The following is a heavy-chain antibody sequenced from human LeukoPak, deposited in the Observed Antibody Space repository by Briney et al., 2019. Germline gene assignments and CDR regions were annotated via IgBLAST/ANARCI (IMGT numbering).Heavy chain of an antibody. Sequence: SQTLSLTCTVSGGSISSGGYYWSWIRQPPGKGLEWIGYIYQSGSTYYNPSLKSRVTISVDRSKNQFSLKLSSVTAADTAVYYCARGAITAAEIDYWGQGTLVTVSS. V-gene: IGHV4-30-2*01. J-gene: IGHJ4*02. CDR3: ARGAITAAEIDY. CDR2: IYQSGST. D-gene: IGHD6-13*01. CDR1: GGSISSGGYY.